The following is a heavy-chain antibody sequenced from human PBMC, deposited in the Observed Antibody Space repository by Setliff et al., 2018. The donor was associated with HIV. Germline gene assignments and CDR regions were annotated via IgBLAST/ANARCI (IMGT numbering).Heavy chain of an antibody. CDR2: INHSGST. CDR3: ARGLSFYDPGGFDY. Sequence: SETLSLTCAVYGGSFSGYYWSWIRQSPGKGLEWIGEINHSGSTNYNPSLKSRVAISVDTSKNQFSLKLSSATAADTAVYYCARGLSFYDPGGFDYWGQGTLVTVPS. D-gene: IGHD3-22*01. CDR1: GGSFSGYY. V-gene: IGHV4-34*01. J-gene: IGHJ4*02.